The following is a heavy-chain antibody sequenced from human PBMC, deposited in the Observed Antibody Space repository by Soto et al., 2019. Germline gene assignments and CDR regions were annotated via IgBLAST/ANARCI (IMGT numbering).Heavy chain of an antibody. CDR2: INPSGGST. CDR1: GYTFTSYY. V-gene: IGHV1-46*03. CDR3: ARNTIQVANYYGMDV. J-gene: IGHJ6*02. Sequence: ASVKVSCKASGYTFTSYYMHWVRQAPGQGLEWMGIINPSGGSTSYAQKFQGRVTMTRDTSTSTVYMELSSLRSEDTAVYYCARNTIQVANYYGMDVWGQGSTVTVSS. D-gene: IGHD3-3*01.